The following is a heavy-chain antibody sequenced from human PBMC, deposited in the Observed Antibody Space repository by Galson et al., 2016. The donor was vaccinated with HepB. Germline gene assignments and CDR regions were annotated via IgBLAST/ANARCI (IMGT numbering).Heavy chain of an antibody. D-gene: IGHD3-3*01. CDR2: VRSKTLGGTI. CDR1: GFTFGDHP. J-gene: IGHJ4*02. CDR3: AREGGSGYYDG. V-gene: IGHV3-49*03. Sequence: SLRLSCASSGFTFGDHPLSWFRQTPGKGLEWVALVRSKTLGGTIQYAASVKGRFTISRDDSKSIAYLQMNSLKIEDTAVYFCAREGGSGYYDGWGQGTLVTVSS.